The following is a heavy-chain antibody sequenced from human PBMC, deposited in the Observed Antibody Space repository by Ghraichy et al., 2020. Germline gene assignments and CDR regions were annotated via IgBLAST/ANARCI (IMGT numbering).Heavy chain of an antibody. CDR1: GFTFSSYW. CDR3: ARDVDGGYFDY. Sequence: LSLTCAPSGFTFSSYWMSWVRQAPGKGLEWVANIKGDRSEKYYVDSVKGRFTISRDNAKNSLYLQMNSLRAEDTAVYYCARDVDGGYFDYWGQGTLVTVSS. D-gene: IGHD2-21*01. CDR2: IKGDRSEK. V-gene: IGHV3-7*03. J-gene: IGHJ4*02.